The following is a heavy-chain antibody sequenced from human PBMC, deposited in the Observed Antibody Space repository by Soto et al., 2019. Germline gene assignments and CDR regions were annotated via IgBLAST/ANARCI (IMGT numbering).Heavy chain of an antibody. D-gene: IGHD1-26*01. CDR1: GGSISSGENF. J-gene: IGHJ4*02. CDR2: IHHSGST. Sequence: SETLSLTCTVSGGSISSGENFWNWIRQSPGKGLEWIGYIHHSGSTYYNPSLKSRLTISVGTSKNQISLKLNSVTAADTAVYYCARDTGTYPYYFDYWGQGTLVTVSS. V-gene: IGHV4-30-4*01. CDR3: ARDTGTYPYYFDY.